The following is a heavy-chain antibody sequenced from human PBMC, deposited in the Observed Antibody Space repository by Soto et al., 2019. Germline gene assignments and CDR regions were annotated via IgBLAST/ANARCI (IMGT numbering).Heavy chain of an antibody. D-gene: IGHD6-13*01. V-gene: IGHV1-69*02. J-gene: IGHJ3*02. Sequence: QVQLVQSGAEVKKPGSSVKVSCKASGGTFSSYTISWLRQAPGQGLEWMERIIPILGIANYAQKFQGRVTLTADKSTSRAYMKLSRLIAEETLVYYCARAGAAGALGTAFLIWVQVKMV. CDR3: ARAGAAGALGTAFLI. CDR2: IIPILGIA. CDR1: GGTFSSYT.